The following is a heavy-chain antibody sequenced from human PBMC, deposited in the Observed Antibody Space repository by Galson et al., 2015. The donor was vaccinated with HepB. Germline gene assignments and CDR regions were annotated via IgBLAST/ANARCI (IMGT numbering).Heavy chain of an antibody. CDR2: IKQDGSEK. Sequence: SLRLSCAASGFTFSSYWMSWVRQAPGKGLGWVANIKQDGSEKYDVDSVKGRFTISRDNAKNSLYLQMNSLRAEDTAVYYCAGEGGSGSYYELDYWGQGTLVTVSS. J-gene: IGHJ4*02. CDR3: AGEGGSGSYYELDY. CDR1: GFTFSSYW. V-gene: IGHV3-7*03. D-gene: IGHD3-10*01.